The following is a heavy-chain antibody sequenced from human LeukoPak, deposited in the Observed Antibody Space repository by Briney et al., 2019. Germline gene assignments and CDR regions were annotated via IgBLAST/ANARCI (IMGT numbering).Heavy chain of an antibody. J-gene: IGHJ4*02. V-gene: IGHV3-23*01. CDR1: GFTFSSYA. D-gene: IGHD3-3*01. CDR2: ISGSGGST. Sequence: GGSLRLSCAASGFTFSSYAMSWVRQAPGKGLEWVSAISGSGGSTYYADSVKGRFTISRDNSKNTLYLQMSSLRAEDTAVYYCAKAYYDFWSGQDYWGQGTLVTVSS. CDR3: AKAYYDFWSGQDY.